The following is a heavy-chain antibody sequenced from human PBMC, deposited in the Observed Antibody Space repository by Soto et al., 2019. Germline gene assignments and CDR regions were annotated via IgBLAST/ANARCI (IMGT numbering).Heavy chain of an antibody. CDR2: IYSGGST. CDR1: GFTVSRNY. D-gene: IGHD3-3*01. J-gene: IGHJ6*03. Sequence: EVQLVASGGGLVQPGGSLRLSCAASGFTVSRNYMSWVRQAPGKGLEWVSVIYSGGSTYYAYSVKGRFTISRHNDKHTLYLRMDSLRAEDTAVYYCARTNYDFWSGYYNRDVYYYMEVWGKGTTVTVSS. CDR3: ARTNYDFWSGYYNRDVYYYMEV. V-gene: IGHV3-53*04.